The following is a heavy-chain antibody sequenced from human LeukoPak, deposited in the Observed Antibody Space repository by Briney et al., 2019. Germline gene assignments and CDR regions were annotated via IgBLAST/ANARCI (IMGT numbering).Heavy chain of an antibody. Sequence: QPGGSLRLSCAASGFTFSSYAMSWVRQAPGKGLEWVSAISGSGGSTYYADSVKGRFTISRDNSKNTLYLQMNSLRAEDTAVYYCAKVAEDYDYVWGSYRVTYNWFDPWGQGTLVTVSS. D-gene: IGHD3-16*02. CDR2: ISGSGGST. CDR3: AKVAEDYDYVWGSYRVTYNWFDP. J-gene: IGHJ5*02. CDR1: GFTFSSYA. V-gene: IGHV3-23*01.